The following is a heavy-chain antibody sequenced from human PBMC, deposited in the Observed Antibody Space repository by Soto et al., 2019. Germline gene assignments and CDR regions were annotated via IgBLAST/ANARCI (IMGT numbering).Heavy chain of an antibody. D-gene: IGHD2-2*01. J-gene: IGHJ5*02. CDR3: ARGSGVVPAAMTFGYWFDP. Sequence: SETLSLTCTVSGGSISSGDYYWSWIRQPPGKGLEWIGYIYYSGSTYYNPSLKSRVTISVDTSKNQFSLKLSSVTAADTAVYYCARGSGVVPAAMTFGYWFDPWGQGTLVTVSS. CDR2: IYYSGST. V-gene: IGHV4-30-4*01. CDR1: GGSISSGDYY.